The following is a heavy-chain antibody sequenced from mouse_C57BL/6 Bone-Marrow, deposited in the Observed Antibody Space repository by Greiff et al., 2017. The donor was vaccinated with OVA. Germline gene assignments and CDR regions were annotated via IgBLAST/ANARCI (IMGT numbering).Heavy chain of an antibody. D-gene: IGHD1-1*01. V-gene: IGHV5-12*01. CDR2: ISNGGGST. CDR3: AREATYGSSPYWYFDV. J-gene: IGHJ1*03. CDR1: GFTFSDFY. Sequence: EVKVEESGGGLVQPGGSLKLSCAASGFTFSDFYMYWVRQTPEKRLEWVAYISNGGGSTYYPDTVKGRFTISRDNAKNTLYLQMSRLKSEDTAMYYCAREATYGSSPYWYFDVWGTGTTVTVSS.